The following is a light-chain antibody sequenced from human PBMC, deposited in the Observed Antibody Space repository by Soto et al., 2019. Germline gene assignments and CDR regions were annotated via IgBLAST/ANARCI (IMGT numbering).Light chain of an antibody. J-gene: IGKJ5*01. CDR2: GAS. CDR1: QDIAGY. CDR3: QQAYSFPIT. V-gene: IGKV1D-12*01. Sequence: DIQVTQSPSSVSASVGDRVTITGLASQDIAGYLAWYQHKPGRTPELLIHGASRLQSGVPARFSGSGSGTDFTLSINSLQPEDFATYYCQQAYSFPITFGQGTRLEI.